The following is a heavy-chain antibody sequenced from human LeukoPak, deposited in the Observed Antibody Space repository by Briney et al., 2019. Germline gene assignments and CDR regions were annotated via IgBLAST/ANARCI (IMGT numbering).Heavy chain of an antibody. D-gene: IGHD6-19*01. V-gene: IGHV4-39*01. CDR3: ASRVAVDALDY. J-gene: IGHJ4*02. CDR1: GGSISNNNYY. Sequence: SETLSLTCTVSGGSISNNNYYWGWIRQPPGKRLEWIGSIYFGGSTYYNPSLKSRVTISVDTSENQFSLRLTSVTAADTAVYYCASRVAVDALDYWGQGTLVTVSS. CDR2: IYFGGST.